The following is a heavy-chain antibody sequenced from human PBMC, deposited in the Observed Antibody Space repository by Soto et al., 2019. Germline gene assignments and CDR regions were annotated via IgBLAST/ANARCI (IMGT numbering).Heavy chain of an antibody. D-gene: IGHD3-9*01. V-gene: IGHV1-18*04. CDR2: ISAYNGNT. CDR3: ATLRYSNWFDP. J-gene: IGHJ5*02. Sequence: ASVKVSCKASGGPFTSYGISWVRQAPGQGLEWMGWISAYNGNTNYAQKLQGRVTMTTDTSTSTAYMELRSLRSDDTAVYYCATLRYSNWFDPWGQGTQVTVSS. CDR1: GGPFTSYG.